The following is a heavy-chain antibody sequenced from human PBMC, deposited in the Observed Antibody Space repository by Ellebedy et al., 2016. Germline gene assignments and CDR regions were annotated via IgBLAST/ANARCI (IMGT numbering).Heavy chain of an antibody. D-gene: IGHD2/OR15-2a*01. V-gene: IGHV3-33*08. CDR1: GFTFSSYA. CDR3: TREIVNTYYFDY. CDR2: IWHDGSYK. J-gene: IGHJ4*02. Sequence: GESLKISXAASGFTFSSYAMHWVRQAPGKGLEWVASIWHDGSYKFHGDSVKGRFTVSRDNSKNTLYLQMDSLRAEDTAINYCTREIVNTYYFDYWGQGTQVTVSS.